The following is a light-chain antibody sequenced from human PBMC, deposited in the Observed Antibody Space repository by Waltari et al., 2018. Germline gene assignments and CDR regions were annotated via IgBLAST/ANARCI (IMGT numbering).Light chain of an antibody. CDR3: HQYYATPPDGKT. V-gene: IGKV4-1*01. Sequence: DIVMTQSPDSLAVSLGERATINCKSSQSVVYSSNKKHYLAWYQEKAGQPPKLLIYRASTRESGVPDRFSGSGSGTDFTLTISSLQAEDVAVYYCHQYYATPPDGKTFGQGTKVEIK. CDR2: RAS. J-gene: IGKJ1*01. CDR1: QSVVYSSNKKHY.